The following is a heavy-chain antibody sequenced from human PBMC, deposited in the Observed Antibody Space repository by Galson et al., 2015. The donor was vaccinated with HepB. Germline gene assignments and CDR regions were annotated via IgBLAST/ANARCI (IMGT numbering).Heavy chain of an antibody. V-gene: IGHV1-8*01. Sequence: SVKVSCKASGYTFGTYDLNWVRQAPGQGLEWMGWINPKSGNTGYGEKFQGRVTMTKNYSISTVYMELRSLKSEDTAVYYCAKMIGVGVGLKTPRGDDFWGQGTLVSVSA. CDR3: AKMIGVGVGLKTPRGDDF. CDR1: GYTFGTYD. CDR2: INPKSGNT. J-gene: IGHJ4*02. D-gene: IGHD2-21*01.